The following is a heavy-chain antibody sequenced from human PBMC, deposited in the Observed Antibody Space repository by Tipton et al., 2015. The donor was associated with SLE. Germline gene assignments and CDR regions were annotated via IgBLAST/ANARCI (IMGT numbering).Heavy chain of an antibody. CDR3: AKDRITGTTMYYYGMDV. Sequence: SLRLSYAISGFTFDDYAMHWVRQAPGKGLEWVSGLSWNSASIGYADSVKGRFTISRDNAKNSLFLQMNTLRPEDTAVYYCAKDRITGTTMYYYGMDVWGQGTTVSVSS. J-gene: IGHJ6*02. D-gene: IGHD1-14*01. CDR2: LSWNSASI. V-gene: IGHV3-9*01. CDR1: GFTFDDYA.